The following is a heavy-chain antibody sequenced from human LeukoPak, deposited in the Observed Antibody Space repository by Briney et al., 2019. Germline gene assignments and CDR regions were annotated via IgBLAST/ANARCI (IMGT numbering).Heavy chain of an antibody. J-gene: IGHJ4*02. V-gene: IGHV3-23*01. CDR1: GFTFGDFA. D-gene: IGHD3-22*01. CDR3: AKLPNEHYYDSSGYYYPTEYYFDY. Sequence: LPGGSLRLSCTASGFTFGDFAMSWFRQAPGKGLEWVSAISGSGGSTYYADSVKGRFTISRDNSKNTLYLQMNSLRAEDTAVYYCAKLPNEHYYDSSGYYYPTEYYFDYWGQGTLVTVSS. CDR2: ISGSGGST.